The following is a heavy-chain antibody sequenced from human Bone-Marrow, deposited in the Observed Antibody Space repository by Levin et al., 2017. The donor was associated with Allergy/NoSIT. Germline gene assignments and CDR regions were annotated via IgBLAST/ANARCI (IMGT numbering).Heavy chain of an antibody. Sequence: QAGGSLRLSCAASGFTFDTYWMTWVRQAPGKGLQWVAHLKHDGSEKKHVGSVQGRFTISRDNLKNSLYLQMNSLRPEDTAVYYCARLSNTMRGAFDIWGQGTMVTVSS. D-gene: IGHD3-22*01. CDR1: GFTFDTYW. V-gene: IGHV3-7*01. CDR2: LKHDGSEK. CDR3: ARLSNTMRGAFDI. J-gene: IGHJ3*02.